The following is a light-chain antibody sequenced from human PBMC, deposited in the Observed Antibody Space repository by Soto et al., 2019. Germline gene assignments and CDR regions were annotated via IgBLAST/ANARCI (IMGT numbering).Light chain of an antibody. J-gene: IGKJ1*01. Sequence: IQMTQSPSTLSASVGDEVTITCRASQSISNRLAWYQQRPGKAPKYLIYDASTRATGIPARFSGSGSGTEFTLTISSLQPDDFATYYCQHYNSYSEAFGQGTKVDIK. V-gene: IGKV1-5*01. CDR1: QSISNR. CDR2: DAS. CDR3: QHYNSYSEA.